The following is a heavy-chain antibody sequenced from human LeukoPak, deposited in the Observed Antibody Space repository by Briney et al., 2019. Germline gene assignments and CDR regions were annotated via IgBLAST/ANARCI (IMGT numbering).Heavy chain of an antibody. Sequence: GGPLRLSCSASGFTFSTFTMHWARQAPGEGLKYVTAITSDGGGTYYADSVKGKFTVSRDNSKNTLYLQMNRLRTEDAAVYFCVRRASIGDLYDYWGQGTLVTVSS. D-gene: IGHD2-21*02. V-gene: IGHV3-64D*06. J-gene: IGHJ4*02. CDR2: ITSDGGGT. CDR3: VRRASIGDLYDY. CDR1: GFTFSTFT.